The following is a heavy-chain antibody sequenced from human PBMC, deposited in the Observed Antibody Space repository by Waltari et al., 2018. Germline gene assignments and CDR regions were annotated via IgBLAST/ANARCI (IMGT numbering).Heavy chain of an antibody. Sequence: QVQLQQWGAGLLKPSETLSLTCAVYGGSFSGYYWSWIRQPPGTGLERIGAINHSGSTNYNPSLKSRVTISVDTSKNQFSLKLSSVTAADAAVYYCASPPSHCSGGSCYSTYFQHWGQGTLVTVSS. CDR1: GGSFSGYY. J-gene: IGHJ1*01. V-gene: IGHV4-34*01. CDR3: ASPPSHCSGGSCYSTYFQH. D-gene: IGHD2-15*01. CDR2: INHSGST.